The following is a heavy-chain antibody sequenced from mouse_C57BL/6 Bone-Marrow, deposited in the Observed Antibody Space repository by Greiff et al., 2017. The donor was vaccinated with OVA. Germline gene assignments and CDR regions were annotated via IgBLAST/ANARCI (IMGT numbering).Heavy chain of an antibody. CDR1: GYTFTSYW. V-gene: IGHV1-64*01. Sequence: VKLMESGAELVKPGASVKLSCKASGYTFTSYWMHWVKQRPGQGLEWIGMIHPNSGSTNYNEKFKSKATLTVDKSSSTAYVQLSSLTSEDSAVYYCARERSSGYVAYWGQGTLVTVSA. CDR3: ARERSSGYVAY. J-gene: IGHJ3*01. D-gene: IGHD3-2*02. CDR2: IHPNSGST.